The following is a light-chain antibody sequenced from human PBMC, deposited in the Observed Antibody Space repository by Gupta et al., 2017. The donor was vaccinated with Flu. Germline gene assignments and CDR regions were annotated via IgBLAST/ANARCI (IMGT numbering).Light chain of an antibody. V-gene: IGKV2-30*01. CDR2: QVS. CDR3: MQGAHWPWA. J-gene: IGKJ1*01. CDR1: LGLVSSDGNTY. Sequence: DVVMTQSPLPLHCTLGQPASLSCRSSLGLVSSDGNTYLHWFQQKPGQSPRRLIYQVSYRGSGVPDKISGSGSGTNFTLKISRGEAEDVGVYFCMQGAHWPWAFGQGTTVEIK.